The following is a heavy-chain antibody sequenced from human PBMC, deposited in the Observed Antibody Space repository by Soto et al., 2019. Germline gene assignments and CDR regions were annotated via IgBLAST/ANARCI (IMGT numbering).Heavy chain of an antibody. CDR3: AKYGGYDFDYYYGMDV. CDR1: GFTFDDYA. Sequence: EVQLVESGGGLVQPGRSLRLSCAASGFTFDDYAMHWVRQAPGKGLEWVSGISWNSGSIGYADSVKGRFTISRDNAKNSLYLQMNSLRAEDTALYYGAKYGGYDFDYYYGMDVWGQGTTVTVSS. D-gene: IGHD5-12*01. CDR2: ISWNSGSI. J-gene: IGHJ6*02. V-gene: IGHV3-9*01.